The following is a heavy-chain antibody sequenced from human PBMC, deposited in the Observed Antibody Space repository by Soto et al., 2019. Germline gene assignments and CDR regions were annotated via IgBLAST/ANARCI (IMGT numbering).Heavy chain of an antibody. CDR2: INAGNRNT. D-gene: IGHD1-26*01. CDR3: ARDLAKGGGSAGFDY. V-gene: IGHV1-3*01. CDR1: GYTFRNYA. Sequence: ASVKVSCKASGYTFRNYAIHWVRQAPGQRPEWMGWINAGNRNTKYSQKFQDRVTITSDTSASTAYVELSSLTSDDTAVYYCARDLAKGGGSAGFDYWGQGTLVTVSS. J-gene: IGHJ4*02.